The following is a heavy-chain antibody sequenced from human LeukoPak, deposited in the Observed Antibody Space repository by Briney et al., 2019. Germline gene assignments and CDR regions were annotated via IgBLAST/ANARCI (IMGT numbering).Heavy chain of an antibody. CDR1: GYTFTNYG. J-gene: IGHJ6*03. Sequence: ASVKVSCKASGYTFTNYGISWVRQAPGQGLEWMGGIIPIFGTANYAQKFQGRVTITADKSTSTAYMELSSLRSEDTAVYYCARVFGSGTSRNYYYYYMDVWGKGTTVTVSS. D-gene: IGHD1-14*01. CDR3: ARVFGSGTSRNYYYYYMDV. V-gene: IGHV1-69*06. CDR2: IIPIFGTA.